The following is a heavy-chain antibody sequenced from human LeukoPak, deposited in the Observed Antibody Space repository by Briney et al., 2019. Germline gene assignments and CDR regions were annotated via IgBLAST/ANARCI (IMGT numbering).Heavy chain of an antibody. CDR2: ISGSGGST. J-gene: IGHJ4*02. CDR3: ARDTHLSYAAGFDC. CDR1: GFTFSSYA. D-gene: IGHD3-10*01. V-gene: IGHV3-23*01. Sequence: GGSLRLSCAASGFTFSSYAMSWVRQAPGKGLEWVSAISGSGGSTYYADSVKGRFTISRDNSKNTLYLQMNSQRAEDTAVYYCARDTHLSYAAGFDCWGQGTLVTVSS.